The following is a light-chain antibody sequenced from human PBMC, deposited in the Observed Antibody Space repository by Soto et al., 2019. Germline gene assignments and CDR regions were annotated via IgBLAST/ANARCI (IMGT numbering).Light chain of an antibody. Sequence: QSALTQPASVSVSPGQSITLSCTRASSGVENYNLVSWYQHRPGEAPKLIIYEGSQRPSGVSDRFSGSKSGNTASLTIAGLRAEDEADDYCSSYAGAVVFGGGTKVTVL. V-gene: IGLV2-23*01. CDR2: EGS. J-gene: IGLJ2*01. CDR1: SSGVENYNL. CDR3: SSYAGAVV.